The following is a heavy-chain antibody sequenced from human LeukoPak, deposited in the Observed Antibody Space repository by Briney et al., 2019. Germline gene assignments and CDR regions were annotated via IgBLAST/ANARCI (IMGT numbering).Heavy chain of an antibody. CDR1: GGSISSYY. CDR2: IYTSGST. CDR3: ARELGYCSSNSCPCDY. D-gene: IGHD2-2*01. V-gene: IGHV4-4*07. Sequence: SETLSLTCTVSGGSISSYYWSWIRQPAGKGLEWIGRIYTSGSTNYNPSLKSRVTMSVDTSKNQFSLKLRSVTAADTAVYYCARELGYCSSNSCPCDYWGQGILVTVSS. J-gene: IGHJ4*02.